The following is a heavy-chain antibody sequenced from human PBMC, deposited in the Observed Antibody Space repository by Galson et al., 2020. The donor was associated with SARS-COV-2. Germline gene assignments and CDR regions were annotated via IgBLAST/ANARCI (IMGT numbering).Heavy chain of an antibody. V-gene: IGHV3-21*01. Sequence: PGGSLRLSCAASGFIFSSYSMNWVRQAPGKGLEWVSSISSSSYIYYADSVKGRFTISRDNAKNSLYLQMNSLRAEDTAVYYCARVYSGSYYPAFDIWGQGTMVTVSS. D-gene: IGHD1-26*01. CDR3: ARVYSGSYYPAFDI. CDR1: GFIFSSYS. J-gene: IGHJ3*02. CDR2: ISSSSYI.